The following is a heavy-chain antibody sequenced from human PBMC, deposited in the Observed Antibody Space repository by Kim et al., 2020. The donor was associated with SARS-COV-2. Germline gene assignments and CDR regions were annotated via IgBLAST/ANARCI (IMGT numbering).Heavy chain of an antibody. J-gene: IGHJ6*03. CDR3: ARGRGAGGLRFLEWLDLYYYYMDV. V-gene: IGHV1-8*01. D-gene: IGHD3-3*01. Sequence: ASVKVSCKASGYTFTSYDINWVRQATGQGLEGMGWMNPNSGNTGYAQKFQGRVTMTRNTSISTAYMELSSLRSEDTAVYYCARGRGAGGLRFLEWLDLYYYYMDVWGKETTVTVSS. CDR1: GYTFTSYD. CDR2: MNPNSGNT.